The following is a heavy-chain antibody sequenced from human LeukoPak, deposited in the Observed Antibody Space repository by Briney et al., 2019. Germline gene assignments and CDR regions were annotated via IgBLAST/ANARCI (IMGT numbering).Heavy chain of an antibody. J-gene: IGHJ4*02. CDR3: ARGAGEWFGDLYSFDYFDY. CDR2: INTHTGNP. V-gene: IGHV7-4-1*02. D-gene: IGHD3-10*01. CDR1: GYTFTSYP. Sequence: ASVKVSCKASGYTFTSYPMNWVRQAPGQGLEWMGWINTHTGNPTYAQGFTGRFVFSLDTSVSTAYLRISSLKAEDTAVYYCARGAGEWFGDLYSFDYFDYWGQGTLVTVSS.